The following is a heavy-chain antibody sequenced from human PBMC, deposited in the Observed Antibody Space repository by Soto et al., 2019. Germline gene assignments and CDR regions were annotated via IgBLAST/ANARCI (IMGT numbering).Heavy chain of an antibody. CDR1: GYSFTTYW. V-gene: IGHV5-10-1*01. D-gene: IGHD3-16*01. CDR2: IDPSDSYT. Sequence: GESLKISCKDSGYSFTTYWITWVRQMPGKGLEWMGKIDPSDSYTNYSPSFQGHVTISADKSISTAYLQWSSLKASDTAMYYCARPTLPLGGAHEGHDAFDIWGQGTMVTRLL. J-gene: IGHJ3*02. CDR3: ARPTLPLGGAHEGHDAFDI.